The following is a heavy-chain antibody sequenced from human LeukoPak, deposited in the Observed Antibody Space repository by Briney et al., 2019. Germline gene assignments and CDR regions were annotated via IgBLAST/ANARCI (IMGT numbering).Heavy chain of an antibody. CDR1: GFTFSSYG. Sequence: GGSLRLSCAASGFTFSSYGMHWVRQAPGKGLEWVAVISYDGSNKYYADSVKGRFTISRDNSKNTLYLQMSSLRAEDTAVYFCARSAARLRYYYAMDVWGQGTTVTVCS. D-gene: IGHD6-6*01. V-gene: IGHV3-30*03. CDR2: ISYDGSNK. CDR3: ARSAARLRYYYAMDV. J-gene: IGHJ6*02.